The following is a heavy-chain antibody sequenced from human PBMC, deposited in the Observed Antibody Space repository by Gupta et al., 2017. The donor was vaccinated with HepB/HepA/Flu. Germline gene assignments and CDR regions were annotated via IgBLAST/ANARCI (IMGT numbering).Heavy chain of an antibody. V-gene: IGHV1-8*01. CDR1: GYTFTSYD. CDR2: INPNSGNT. J-gene: IGHJ5*02. CDR3: ARGRSCSGGSCYWFDP. Sequence: VQLVQSGAEVKKPGASVKVSCKASGYTFTSYDIHWVRQATGQGLEWMGWINPNSGNTGYAQKFQGRVTMTRNTSISTAHMELSSLRSEDTAVYYCARGRSCSGGSCYWFDPWGQGTLVTVSS. D-gene: IGHD2-15*01.